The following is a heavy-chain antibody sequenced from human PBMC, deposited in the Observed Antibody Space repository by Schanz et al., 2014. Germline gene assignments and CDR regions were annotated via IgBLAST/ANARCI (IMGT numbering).Heavy chain of an antibody. Sequence: QVPLVQSGAEVKKPGSSVKVSCKASGGTFSSFAIFWVRQAPGQGLEWMGTIIPILDITNYAQKFRGRVTNAADNTTSTAYMELSNLRSEDTAVYYGARAGQDYADSSGYATYYFGNWGQGTLVTVSS. J-gene: IGHJ4*02. CDR3: ARAGQDYADSSGYATYYFGN. D-gene: IGHD3-22*01. V-gene: IGHV1-69*04. CDR1: GGTFSSFA. CDR2: IIPILDIT.